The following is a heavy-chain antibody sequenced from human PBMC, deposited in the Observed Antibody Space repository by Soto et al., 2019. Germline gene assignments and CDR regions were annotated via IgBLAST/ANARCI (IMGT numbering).Heavy chain of an antibody. D-gene: IGHD2-21*01. V-gene: IGHV4-39*01. CDR3: ARQRTTVVSQAYFDH. J-gene: IGHJ4*02. Sequence: PSETLSLHCIMSGESTSSSSYSWGWIRQPTGQGFERLGRIYYSGRSYYNTSFKSRVTMSIDTSKNQFSRKLSSVTATETAVYYCARQRTTVVSQAYFDHWGQGALVTVSS. CDR1: GESTSSSSYS. CDR2: IYYSGRS.